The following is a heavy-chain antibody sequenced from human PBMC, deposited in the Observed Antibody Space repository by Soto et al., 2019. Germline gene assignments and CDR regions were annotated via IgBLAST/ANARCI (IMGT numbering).Heavy chain of an antibody. CDR2: INPSGGST. Sequence: ASVKVSCKASGYTFTNYHMHWVRQAPGQGFEWMGIINPSGGSTTYAQKFQGRVTMTSDTSTSTVYMELSSLRFDDTAVYYCARSGRIAAANFDYWGQGTLVTVSS. CDR3: ARSGRIAAANFDY. J-gene: IGHJ4*02. V-gene: IGHV1-46*01. D-gene: IGHD6-13*01. CDR1: GYTFTNYH.